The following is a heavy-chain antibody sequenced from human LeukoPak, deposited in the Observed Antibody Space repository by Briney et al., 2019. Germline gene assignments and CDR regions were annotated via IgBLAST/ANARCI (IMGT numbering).Heavy chain of an antibody. Sequence: GGSLRLSCAASGFTFSSYAMSWVRQAPGKGLEWVSAISGSGGSTYYADSVKGRFTISRDNSKNTLYLQMNSLRAEDTAVYYCAKEAGYYDSSGYYLRQIDYWGQGTLVTVSS. J-gene: IGHJ4*02. CDR2: ISGSGGST. CDR1: GFTFSSYA. CDR3: AKEAGYYDSSGYYLRQIDY. D-gene: IGHD3-22*01. V-gene: IGHV3-23*01.